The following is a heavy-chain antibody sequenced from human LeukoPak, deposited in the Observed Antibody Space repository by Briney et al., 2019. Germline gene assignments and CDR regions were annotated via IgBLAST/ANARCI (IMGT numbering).Heavy chain of an antibody. CDR1: GFTFSSYG. V-gene: IGHV3-30*03. CDR3: ATQDIVVVVAAKDDAFDI. J-gene: IGHJ3*02. D-gene: IGHD2-15*01. Sequence: PGGSLRLSCAASGFTFSSYGMHWVRQAPGKGLEWVAVISYDGSNKYYADSVKGRFTISRDNSKNTLYLQMNSLRAEDTAVYYCATQDIVVVVAAKDDAFDIWGQGTMVTVSS. CDR2: ISYDGSNK.